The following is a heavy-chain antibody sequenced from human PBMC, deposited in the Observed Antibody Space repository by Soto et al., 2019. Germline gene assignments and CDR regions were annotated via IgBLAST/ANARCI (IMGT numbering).Heavy chain of an antibody. CDR2: INACNGNT. D-gene: IGHD3-10*01. V-gene: IGHV1-18*01. J-gene: IGHJ6*03. Sequence: ASVKVSCKASGYTFTSYGISWVRQAPGQGLEWMGWINACNGNTNYAQKFQGRVTITRDTSASTAYMELSSLRSEDTAVYYCARSVYRGVITNYYMDVWGKGTTVTVSS. CDR1: GYTFTSYG. CDR3: ARSVYRGVITNYYMDV.